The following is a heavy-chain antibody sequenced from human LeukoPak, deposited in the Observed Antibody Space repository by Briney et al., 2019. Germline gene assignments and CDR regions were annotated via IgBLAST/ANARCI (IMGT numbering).Heavy chain of an antibody. CDR1: GYTFTGYY. V-gene: IGHV1-2*02. D-gene: IGHD5-12*01. CDR2: INPNSGGT. CDR3: AREVAALHSGYDYASFDY. J-gene: IGHJ4*02. Sequence: GASVKVSCKASGYTFTGYYMHWVRQAPGQGLEWMGWINPNSGGTNYAQKFQGRVTMTRDTSISTAYMELSRLRSDDTAAYCCAREVAALHSGYDYASFDYWGQGTLVTVSS.